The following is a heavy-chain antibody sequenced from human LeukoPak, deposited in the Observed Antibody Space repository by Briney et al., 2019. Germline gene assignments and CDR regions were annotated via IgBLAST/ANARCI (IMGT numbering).Heavy chain of an antibody. CDR1: GGSISSYY. CDR3: ARVPPGYRVYYFDY. V-gene: IGHV4-59*01. J-gene: IGHJ4*02. D-gene: IGHD5-18*01. Sequence: SETLSLTCTVSGGSISSYYWSWIRQPPGKGLEWIGYIYYSGSTNYNPSLKSRVTISVDTSKNQFSLKLSSVTAADTAVYYCARVPPGYRVYYFDYWGQGTLVTVSS. CDR2: IYYSGST.